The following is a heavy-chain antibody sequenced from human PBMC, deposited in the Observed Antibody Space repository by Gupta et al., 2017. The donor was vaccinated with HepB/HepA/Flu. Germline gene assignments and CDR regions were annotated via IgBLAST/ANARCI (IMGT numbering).Heavy chain of an antibody. CDR1: GYTFRFYY. V-gene: IGHV1-2*02. CDR3: ARVQYYFDSSGPSAYYFDY. J-gene: IGHJ4*02. CDR2: INPNTGDP. D-gene: IGHD3-22*01. Sequence: QVPLVQSGAAVSKPGAAVKVSCQASGYTFRFYYLHWVRQAPGQGLEWMGSINPNTGDPTYARQLQGRVTMTRDKSIDTAYMDLNRLGSDDTAVYFCARVQYYFDSSGPSAYYFDYWGQGTLVTVSS.